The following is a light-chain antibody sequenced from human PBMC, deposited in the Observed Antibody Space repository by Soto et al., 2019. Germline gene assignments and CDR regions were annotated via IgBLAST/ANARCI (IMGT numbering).Light chain of an antibody. CDR2: SDS. CDR3: QVWDSSTEHWV. J-gene: IGLJ3*02. CDR1: NIGSKA. V-gene: IGLV3-12*02. Sequence: SYELTQPHSVSVATAQMARVTCGGNNIGSKAVHWYQQRPGQDPVVAIYSDSNRPSGITERFSGSNPGNTATLTISRIEAGDEADFSCQVWDSSTEHWVFGGGTKLTVL.